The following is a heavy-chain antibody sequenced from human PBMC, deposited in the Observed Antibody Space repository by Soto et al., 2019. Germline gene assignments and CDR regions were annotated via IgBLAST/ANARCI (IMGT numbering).Heavy chain of an antibody. V-gene: IGHV3-23*01. CDR3: ARDYYKYYDSSGYYRSPAY. J-gene: IGHJ4*02. Sequence: GGSLRLSCAASGFTFGSHAMNWVRQAPGKGLEWVSGVSSSGGRTFYADSVKGRFTISRDNSRNTLFLQMNSLRAEDTAVYYCARDYYKYYDSSGYYRSPAYWGQGTLVTVSS. D-gene: IGHD3-22*01. CDR2: VSSSGGRT. CDR1: GFTFGSHA.